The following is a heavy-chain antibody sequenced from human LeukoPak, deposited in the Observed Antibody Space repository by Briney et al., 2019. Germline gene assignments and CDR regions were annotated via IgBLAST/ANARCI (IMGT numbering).Heavy chain of an antibody. CDR2: INPNTGDT. D-gene: IGHD6-6*01. CDR3: ARDPGGSSSNAFDI. V-gene: IGHV1-2*02. CDR1: AYTFTGYY. J-gene: IGHJ3*02. Sequence: GASVKVSCKVSAYTFTGYYIHWLRQAPGQGLEWMGCINPNTGDTDYGQKFQGRVTMTRDTSISTAYMELSRLRSDDTAVYYCARDPGGSSSNAFDIWGQGTMVTVSS.